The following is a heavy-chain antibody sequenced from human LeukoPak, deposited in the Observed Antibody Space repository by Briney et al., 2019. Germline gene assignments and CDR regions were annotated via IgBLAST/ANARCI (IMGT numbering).Heavy chain of an antibody. CDR3: ARVSPKGAVTAIFDAFDI. CDR2: IIPIFGTA. V-gene: IGHV1-69*06. CDR1: GGTFSSFA. D-gene: IGHD2-21*02. J-gene: IGHJ3*02. Sequence: SVKVSCKASGGTFSSFAISWVRQAPGQGLQWMGGIIPIFGTANYAQKFRGRVTITADKSTRTAYMELSSLRSEDTAVYYCARVSPKGAVTAIFDAFDIWGQGTMVTVSS.